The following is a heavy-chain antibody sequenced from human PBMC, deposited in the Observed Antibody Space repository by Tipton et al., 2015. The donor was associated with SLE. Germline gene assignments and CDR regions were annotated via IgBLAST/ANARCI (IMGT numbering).Heavy chain of an antibody. CDR1: GYTLSSFG. CDR2: ISVYNGNT. J-gene: IGHJ4*02. D-gene: IGHD1-7*01. V-gene: IGHV1-18*01. CDR3: ARGGLLELYYFDY. Sequence: QLVQSGAEVKKPGSSVKVSCKASGYTLSSFGISWVRQAPGQGLEWMGWISVYNGNTKYEQKLQGRVTMTTDTSTSTAYMELRSLRSDDTAVYYCARGGLLELYYFDYWGQGTLVTVSS.